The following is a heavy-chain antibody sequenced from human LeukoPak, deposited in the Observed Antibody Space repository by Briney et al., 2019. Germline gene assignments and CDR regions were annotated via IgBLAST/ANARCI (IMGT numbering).Heavy chain of an antibody. Sequence: GRSLRLSCAASGFTFSSYAMHWVRQAPGKGLEWVAVISYDGSNKYYADSVKGRFTISRVNSKNTLYLQMNSLRAEDTAVYYCARDGRWLQLQRDFGDAFDIWGQGTMVTVSS. CDR2: ISYDGSNK. CDR1: GFTFSSYA. J-gene: IGHJ3*02. CDR3: ARDGRWLQLQRDFGDAFDI. V-gene: IGHV3-30-3*01. D-gene: IGHD5-24*01.